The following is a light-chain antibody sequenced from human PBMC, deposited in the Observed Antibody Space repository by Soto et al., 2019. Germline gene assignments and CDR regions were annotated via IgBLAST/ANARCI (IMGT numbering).Light chain of an antibody. CDR1: HSVLYSSNNKNY. V-gene: IGKV4-1*01. J-gene: IGKJ3*01. CDR2: WAS. Sequence: DIVMTQSPDSLALSLAERATINCKSSHSVLYSSNNKNYLACYQQQPGQPPQLLIYWASTRDSGVPDRFSVSGFGTEITIIISSLQTADVAVYYCDKYYSTPVAFGPGTKVYI. CDR3: DKYYSTPVA.